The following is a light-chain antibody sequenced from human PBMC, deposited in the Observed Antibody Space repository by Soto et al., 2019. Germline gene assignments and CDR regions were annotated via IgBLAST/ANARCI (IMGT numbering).Light chain of an antibody. V-gene: IGKV3-15*01. J-gene: IGKJ3*01. CDR3: QQYSSWPFT. Sequence: EIVLTQSPATLSVFPGEKATLSCGASQSVSNNLAWYHRKPGQAPRPLIYGASTRATGVPARFSGSGSGTEFTLTISSLQSEDSAIYYCQQYSSWPFTLGPGTKVDIK. CDR2: GAS. CDR1: QSVSNN.